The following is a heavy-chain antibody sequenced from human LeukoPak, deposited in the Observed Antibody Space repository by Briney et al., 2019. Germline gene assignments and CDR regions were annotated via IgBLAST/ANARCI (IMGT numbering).Heavy chain of an antibody. CDR2: IYPGDSDT. V-gene: IGHV5-51*01. D-gene: IGHD2-21*02. J-gene: IGHJ2*01. CDR3: ARRYCGGDCYSPYWYFDL. CDR1: GYSFTSYW. Sequence: GESLKISCKGSGYSFTSYWIGWVRQMPGKGLEWMGIIYPGDSDTRYSPSFQGQVTISADKSISTAYLQWSSLKASDTAMYYCARRYCGGDCYSPYWYFDLWGRGTLVTASS.